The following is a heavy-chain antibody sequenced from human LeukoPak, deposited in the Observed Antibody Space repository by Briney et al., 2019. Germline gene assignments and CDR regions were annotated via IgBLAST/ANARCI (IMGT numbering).Heavy chain of an antibody. CDR3: AREKYGGYDYYFDY. V-gene: IGHV3-7*01. CDR2: IKQDGSER. D-gene: IGHD5-12*01. Sequence: GGSLRLSCAASGFTFSSYWMSWVRQAPGKGLEWVANIKQDGSERYYVDSVKGRFTISRDNAKNSLYLQMNSLRAEDTAVYYCAREKYGGYDYYFDYWGQGTLVTVSS. CDR1: GFTFSSYW. J-gene: IGHJ4*02.